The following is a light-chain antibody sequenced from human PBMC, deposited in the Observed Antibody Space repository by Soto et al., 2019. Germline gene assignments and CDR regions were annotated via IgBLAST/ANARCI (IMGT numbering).Light chain of an antibody. V-gene: IGLV2-14*01. CDR3: SSYTSNTPYV. J-gene: IGLJ1*01. CDR1: SSDVGGYNS. CDR2: EVS. Sequence: QSALTQPASVSGSPGQSISISCTGSSSDVGGYNSVSWYQQHPGKARKLMIYEVSYRPSGVSNRFSGSKSGNTASLTISGLQSEDEADYYCSSYTSNTPYVFGTGTKLTVL.